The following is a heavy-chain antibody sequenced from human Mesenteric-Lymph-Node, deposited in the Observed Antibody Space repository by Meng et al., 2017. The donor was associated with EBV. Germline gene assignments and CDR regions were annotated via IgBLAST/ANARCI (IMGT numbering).Heavy chain of an antibody. Sequence: QVQLQELGPGLLKPSGTLSLTGAVSGGSITTNNYWSWVRQPPGKGLEWIAEISHNGHTNYSPSLKSRVTISIDKSKNQFFLKVDSVTAADTAVYYCARERGAGTYQGFDFWGQGTLVTVSS. CDR2: ISHNGHT. V-gene: IGHV4-4*02. CDR3: ARERGAGTYQGFDF. D-gene: IGHD3-10*01. CDR1: GGSITTNNY. J-gene: IGHJ4*02.